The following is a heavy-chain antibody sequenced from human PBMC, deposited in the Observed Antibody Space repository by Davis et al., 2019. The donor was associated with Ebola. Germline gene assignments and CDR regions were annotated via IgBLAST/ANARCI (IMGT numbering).Heavy chain of an antibody. CDR2: IKQDGSEK. V-gene: IGHV3-7*03. Sequence: GGSLRLSCAASGFTFSSYWMSWVRQAPGKGLEWVANIKQDGSEKYYVDSVKGRFTISRDNAKNSLYLQMNSLRAEDTAVYYCARELEATVIYYYGMDVWGQGTTVTVSS. CDR1: GFTFSSYW. CDR3: ARELEATVIYYYGMDV. D-gene: IGHD4-17*01. J-gene: IGHJ6*02.